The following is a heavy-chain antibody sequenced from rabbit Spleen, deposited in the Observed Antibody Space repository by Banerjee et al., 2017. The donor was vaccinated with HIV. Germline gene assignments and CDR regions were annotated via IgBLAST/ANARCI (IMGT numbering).Heavy chain of an antibody. V-gene: IGHV1S45*01. CDR2: IYGGSSGST. J-gene: IGHJ4*01. D-gene: IGHD1-1*01. CDR3: VRGVSSSNQGDL. CDR1: GFSFSSSHY. Sequence: QEQLVESGGDLVQPEGSLTLTCTASGFSFSSSHYMCWVRQAPGKGLELIACIYGGSSGSTAYASWAKGRFTISITSSTTVTLQMTSLTGADTATYFCVRGVSSSNQGDLWGQGTLVTVS.